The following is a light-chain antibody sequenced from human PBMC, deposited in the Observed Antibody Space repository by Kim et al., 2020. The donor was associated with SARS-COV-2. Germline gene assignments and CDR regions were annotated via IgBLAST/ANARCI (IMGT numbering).Light chain of an antibody. J-gene: IGLJ1*01. CDR1: NIGSKS. CDR2: YDS. Sequence: ATGKTARITCGGNNIGSKSVHWYQQKPGKAPVLVIYYDSDRPSGIPERFSGSNSGNTATLTISRVEAGDEADYYCQVWDSSSDHHVFETGTKVTVL. V-gene: IGLV3-21*04. CDR3: QVWDSSSDHHV.